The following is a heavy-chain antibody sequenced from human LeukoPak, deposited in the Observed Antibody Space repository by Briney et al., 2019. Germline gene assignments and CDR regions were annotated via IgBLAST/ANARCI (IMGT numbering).Heavy chain of an antibody. CDR1: GGSISSGGYS. D-gene: IGHD4-17*01. CDR3: ARDGLRNAFDI. CDR2: IYHSGST. Sequence: SETLSLTCAVSGGSISSGGYSWSWIRQPPGKGLEWIGCIYHSGSTYYNPSLKSRVTISVDRSKNQFSLKLSSVTAADTAVYYCARDGLRNAFDIWGQGTMVTVSS. V-gene: IGHV4-30-2*01. J-gene: IGHJ3*02.